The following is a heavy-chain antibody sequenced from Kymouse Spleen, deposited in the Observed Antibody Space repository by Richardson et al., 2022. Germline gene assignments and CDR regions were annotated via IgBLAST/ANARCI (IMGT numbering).Heavy chain of an antibody. J-gene: IGHJ6*02. CDR3: AKDKGVAARPDDYYYYGMDV. D-gene: IGHD6-6*01. CDR1: GFTFDDYA. V-gene: IGHV3-9*01. Sequence: EVQLVESGGGLVQPGRSLRLSCAASGFTFDDYAMHWVRQAPGKGLEWVSGISWNSGSIGYADSVKGRFTISRDNAKNSLYLQMNSLRAEDTALYYCAKDKGVAARPDDYYYYGMDVWGQGTTVTVSS. CDR2: ISWNSGSI.